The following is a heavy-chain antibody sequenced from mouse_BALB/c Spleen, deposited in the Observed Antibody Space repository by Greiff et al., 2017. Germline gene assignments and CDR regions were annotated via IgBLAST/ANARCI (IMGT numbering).Heavy chain of an antibody. V-gene: IGHV1-69*02. CDR3: TMGGYYVWFAY. CDR2: IYPSDSYT. CDR1: GYTFTSYW. J-gene: IGHJ3*01. Sequence: VQLQQSGAELVRPGASVKLSCKASGYTFTSYWINWVKQRPGQGLEWIGNIYPSDSYTNYNQKFKDKATLTVDKSSSTAYMQLSSPTSEDSAVYYCTMGGYYVWFAYWGQGTLVTVSA. D-gene: IGHD2-3*01.